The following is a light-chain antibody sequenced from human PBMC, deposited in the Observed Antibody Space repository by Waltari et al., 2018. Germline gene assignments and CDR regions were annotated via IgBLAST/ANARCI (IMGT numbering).Light chain of an antibody. CDR1: ITYVGAYKY. V-gene: IGLV2-14*03. CDR2: DVS. Sequence: QSALAHPASVSGSPGQSITISCTGTITYVGAYKYVSWYQHKPGKAPKLILFDVSDRPSGVSNRFSGSKSGNTAALTISGLRAEDEADYYCSSYTSRSTGVFGSGTRVSVL. CDR3: SSYTSRSTGV. J-gene: IGLJ1*01.